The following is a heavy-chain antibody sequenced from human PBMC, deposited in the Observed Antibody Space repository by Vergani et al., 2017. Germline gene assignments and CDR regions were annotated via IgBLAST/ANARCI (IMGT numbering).Heavy chain of an antibody. CDR2: ISYSGST. Sequence: QLQLQESGPGLVKPSETLSLTCTVSGGSISSSSYYWGWIRQPPGKGLEWIGSISYSGSTYYNPSLKSRVTISVDTSKNQFSLKLSSVTAADTAVYYCARVLGGYHTVREYYYYYGMDVWGQGTTVTVSS. CDR1: GGSISSSSYY. J-gene: IGHJ6*02. V-gene: IGHV4-39*01. CDR3: ARVLGGYHTVREYYYYYGMDV. D-gene: IGHD3-22*01.